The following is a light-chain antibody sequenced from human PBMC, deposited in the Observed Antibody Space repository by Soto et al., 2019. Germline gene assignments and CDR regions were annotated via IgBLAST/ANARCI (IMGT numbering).Light chain of an antibody. CDR2: DVS. CDR3: SSYTGSSTLV. V-gene: IGLV2-14*01. Sequence: QSALTQPASVSGSPGQSITISCTGTSSDVGAYNYVSWFQQHPGKAPQLMIYDVSNRPSGVSNRFSGSKSGNTASLTISGLQAEDEADYYCSSYTGSSTLVFGGGTQLTVL. J-gene: IGLJ2*01. CDR1: SSDVGAYNY.